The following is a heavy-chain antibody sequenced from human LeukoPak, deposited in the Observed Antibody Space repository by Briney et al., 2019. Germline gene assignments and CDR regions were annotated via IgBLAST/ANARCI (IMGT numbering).Heavy chain of an antibody. Sequence: PSETLSLTCTASGGSISSYYWSWIRQPPGKGLEWIGYIYYSGSTHYNPSLKSRVTISVDTSKNQFSLKVNSVTAADTAVYYCARDMSGNYEFDYWGQGTLVTVAS. CDR1: GGSISSYY. J-gene: IGHJ4*02. CDR2: IYYSGST. CDR3: ARDMSGNYEFDY. D-gene: IGHD1-26*01. V-gene: IGHV4-59*01.